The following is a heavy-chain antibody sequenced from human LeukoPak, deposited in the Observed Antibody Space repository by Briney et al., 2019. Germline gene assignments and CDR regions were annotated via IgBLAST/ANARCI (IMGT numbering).Heavy chain of an antibody. CDR3: ARDPFVVGDIVAQGWFDP. J-gene: IGHJ5*02. CDR1: GGSISSYY. CDR2: IYYSGST. V-gene: IGHV4-59*01. D-gene: IGHD2-15*01. Sequence: SETLSLTCTVSGGSISSYYWSWIRQPPGKGLEWIGYIYYSGSTNYNPSLKSRVTISVDTSKNQFSLKLSSVTAADTAVYYCARDPFVVGDIVAQGWFDPWGQGTLVTVSS.